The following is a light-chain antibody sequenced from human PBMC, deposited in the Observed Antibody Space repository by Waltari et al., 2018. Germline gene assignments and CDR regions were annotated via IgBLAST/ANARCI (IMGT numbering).Light chain of an antibody. V-gene: IGLV3-27*01. CDR3: HAAAGNIWF. J-gene: IGLJ3*02. CDR1: VLADKY. CDR2: KDT. Sequence: SYELTQPFSVSVSPGQTATITCSGDVLADKYVRWFQQKPGQAPILLLYKDTDRASGIPERFSGSSSGSSVTLTITGALPEDEADYYCHAAAGNIWFFGGGTKLTVL.